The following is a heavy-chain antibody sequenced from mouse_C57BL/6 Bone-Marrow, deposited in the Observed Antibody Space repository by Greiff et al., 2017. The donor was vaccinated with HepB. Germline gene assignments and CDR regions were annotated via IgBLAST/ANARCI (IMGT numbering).Heavy chain of an antibody. CDR3: ARHERVYYYASKGAWFAY. J-gene: IGHJ3*01. D-gene: IGHD1-1*01. Sequence: VQLQQSGAELVKPGASVKLSCKASGYTFTEYTIHWVKQRSGQGLEWIGWFYPGSGSIKYNEKFKDKATLTADKSSSTVYMELSRLTSEDSAVYFCARHERVYYYASKGAWFAYWGQGTLVTVSA. CDR1: GYTFTEYT. V-gene: IGHV1-62-2*01. CDR2: FYPGSGSI.